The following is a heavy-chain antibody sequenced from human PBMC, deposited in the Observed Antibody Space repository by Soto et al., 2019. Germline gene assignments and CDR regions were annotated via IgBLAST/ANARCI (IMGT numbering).Heavy chain of an antibody. D-gene: IGHD6-13*01. CDR3: AKDSQMYSSRLV. CDR2: ISGSGGST. V-gene: IGHV3-23*01. Sequence: EVQMLESGGGLVQPGGSLRLSCAASGFTFSSYAMSWVRQAPGKGLEWVSAISGSGGSTYYADSVKGRFTISRDNSKNTLDLQMNSLRAEDTAVYYCAKDSQMYSSRLVGGQGTLVTVSS. CDR1: GFTFSSYA. J-gene: IGHJ4*02.